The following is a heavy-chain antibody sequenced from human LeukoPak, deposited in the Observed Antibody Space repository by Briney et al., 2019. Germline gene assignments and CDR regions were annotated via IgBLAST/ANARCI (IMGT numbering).Heavy chain of an antibody. CDR1: GFTFSSYS. CDR2: ISSSSSYI. J-gene: IGHJ6*02. Sequence: GGSLRLSCAASGFTFSSYSMNWVRQAPGKGLEWVSSISSSSSYIYYADSVKGRFTISRDNAKNSLYLQMNGLRAEDTAVYYCASQLEWLNYYYYGMDVWGQGTTVTVPS. V-gene: IGHV3-21*01. D-gene: IGHD3-3*01. CDR3: ASQLEWLNYYYYGMDV.